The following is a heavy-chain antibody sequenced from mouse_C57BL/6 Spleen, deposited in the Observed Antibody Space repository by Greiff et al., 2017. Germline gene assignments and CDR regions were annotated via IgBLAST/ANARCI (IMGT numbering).Heavy chain of an antibody. CDR2: ISDGGSYT. V-gene: IGHV5-4*01. J-gene: IGHJ2*01. CDR3: ARDRDYYYGSSYYFDY. CDR1: GFTFSSYA. Sequence: EVTLVESGGGLVKPGGSLKLSCASSGFTFSSYAMSWVRQTPEKRLEWVATISDGGSYTYYPDNVKGRFTISRDNAKNNLYLQMSHLKSEDTAMYYCARDRDYYYGSSYYFDYWGQGTTLTVAS. D-gene: IGHD1-1*01.